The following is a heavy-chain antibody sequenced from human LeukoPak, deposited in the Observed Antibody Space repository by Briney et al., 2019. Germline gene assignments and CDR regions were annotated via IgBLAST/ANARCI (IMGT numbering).Heavy chain of an antibody. CDR2: IPYDGSDK. D-gene: IGHD4-17*01. Sequence: PGGSLRLSCAASIFSFSTFGFHWVRQAPGKGLEWVAFIPYDGSDKYYADSVKGRFTVSRDNSKNTLYLHMNSLRVEDTAVHYCAKGLGDYDDFRLGFWGQGTLVTVSS. CDR1: IFSFSTFG. V-gene: IGHV3-30*02. CDR3: AKGLGDYDDFRLGF. J-gene: IGHJ4*02.